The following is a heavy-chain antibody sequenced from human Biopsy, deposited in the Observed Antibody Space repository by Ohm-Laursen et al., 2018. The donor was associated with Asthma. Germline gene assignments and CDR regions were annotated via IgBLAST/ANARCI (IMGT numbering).Heavy chain of an antibody. CDR2: ISPVFGST. CDR3: ASPSSSREILYYYYNMDI. D-gene: IGHD6-13*01. Sequence: SVKVSCKASGGTFSSYAISWVRRAPGLGLEWMGGISPVFGSTNIAQKFQGRVTISADIFTKTAYLEVSSLRSDDTAVYYCASPSSSREILYYYYNMDIWGQGTTVTV. CDR1: GGTFSSYA. J-gene: IGHJ6*02. V-gene: IGHV1-69*06.